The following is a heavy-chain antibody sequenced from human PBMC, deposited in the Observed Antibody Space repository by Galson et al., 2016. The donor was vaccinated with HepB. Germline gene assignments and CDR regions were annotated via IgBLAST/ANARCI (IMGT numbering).Heavy chain of an antibody. CDR1: GGSISRYY. V-gene: IGHV4-59*01. CDR3: ARYCNGGNCYYRNYLDQ. Sequence: SETLSLTCSVSGGSISRYYWSWIRQSPGKGLEWIGYVGHTGDTDYNPSLKNRVTMSIDTSKNQFSLRLRSVTAADTAVYHCARYCNGGNCYYRNYLDQWGQGTLVAVSS. D-gene: IGHD2-15*01. J-gene: IGHJ4*02. CDR2: VGHTGDT.